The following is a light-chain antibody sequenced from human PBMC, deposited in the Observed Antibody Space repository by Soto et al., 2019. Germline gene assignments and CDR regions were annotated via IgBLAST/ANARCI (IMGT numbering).Light chain of an antibody. CDR1: QSVSSN. Sequence: EIVMTQSPATLSVSPGGRATLSCRASQSVSSNLAWYQQKPGQAPRLLIYGASTRATGIPARFSGSGSGTHFTLTITGLQPADFATYYCQQNFSIPITFGHGTRLEIK. CDR3: QQNFSIPIT. J-gene: IGKJ5*01. V-gene: IGKV3-15*01. CDR2: GAS.